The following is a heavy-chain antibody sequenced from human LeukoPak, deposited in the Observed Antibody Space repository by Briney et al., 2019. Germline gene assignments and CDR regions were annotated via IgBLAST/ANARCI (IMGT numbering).Heavy chain of an antibody. D-gene: IGHD4-17*01. CDR1: EFTFSSYG. CDR2: IRYDGSNE. Sequence: GGSLRLSCAASEFTFSSYGMHWVRQAPGKGLEWVAFIRYDGSNEYYTDSVKGRFTISRDNSRNTLYLQMNSLKTEDTAVYYCTTEGNYGDYLVDDAFDIWGQGTMVTVSS. V-gene: IGHV3-30*02. CDR3: TTEGNYGDYLVDDAFDI. J-gene: IGHJ3*02.